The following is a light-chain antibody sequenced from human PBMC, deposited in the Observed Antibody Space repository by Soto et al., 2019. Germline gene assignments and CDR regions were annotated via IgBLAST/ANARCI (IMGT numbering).Light chain of an antibody. CDR1: QGISSY. J-gene: IGKJ2*01. CDR2: AAS. Sequence: AIRMTQSPSSFSASTGDRVTITCRASQGISSYLAWYQQKPGKAPKLLIYAASTLQRGVPSRFSGSGSGTDFTLTISCLQSEDFATYYCQQYYSYPPTFGQGTKLEI. CDR3: QQYYSYPPT. V-gene: IGKV1-8*01.